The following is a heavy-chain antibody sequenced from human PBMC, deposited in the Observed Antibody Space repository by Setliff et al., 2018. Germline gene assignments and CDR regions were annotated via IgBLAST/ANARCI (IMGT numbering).Heavy chain of an antibody. CDR2: IYYSGST. CDR1: GASISSDGYY. D-gene: IGHD1-1*01. CDR3: ARTGTYRYFDY. V-gene: IGHV4-31*03. J-gene: IGHJ4*02. Sequence: SETLSLTCIVSGASISSDGYYWSWIRQHPGKGLEWIGYIYYSGSTYCNPSLKSRVTISLDTSKNQFSLELSSVTAADTAMYYCARTGTYRYFDYWGQGALVTVSS.